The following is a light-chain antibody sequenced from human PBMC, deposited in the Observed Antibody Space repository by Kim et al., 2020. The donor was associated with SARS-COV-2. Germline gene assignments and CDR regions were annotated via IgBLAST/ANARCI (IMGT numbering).Light chain of an antibody. Sequence: DIQMTQSPSSLSASVGDRVTITCRASQSISISLNWYQQKPGKAPKVLISGASTLQSGDPSRFSGSGSGTDFTLTISSLQPEDFATYYCQQSYSTRLTFGGGTKVDIK. CDR1: QSISIS. CDR2: GAS. V-gene: IGKV1-39*01. CDR3: QQSYSTRLT. J-gene: IGKJ4*01.